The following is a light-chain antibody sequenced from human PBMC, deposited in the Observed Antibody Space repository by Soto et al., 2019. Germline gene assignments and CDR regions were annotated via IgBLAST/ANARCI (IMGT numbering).Light chain of an antibody. J-gene: IGLJ3*02. CDR1: SSDIGGYNH. Sequence: QSALTQPTSVSGSPGQSITISCTGVSSDIGGYNHVSWYQQHPGKVPRLIIYDVDNRPLGVSNRFAGSQSGNMASLTISGLHAEDEADYYCGAYTARTTLSWVFGGGTKVTGL. CDR3: GAYTARTTLSWV. CDR2: DVD. V-gene: IGLV2-14*03.